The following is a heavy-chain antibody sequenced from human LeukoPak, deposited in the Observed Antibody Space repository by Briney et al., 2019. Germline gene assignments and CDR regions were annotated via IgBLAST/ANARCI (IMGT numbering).Heavy chain of an antibody. CDR2: LYYNGAK. V-gene: IGHV2-5*01. Sequence: SGPTLVKPTQTLTLTCLFSGFSLSTSGVAVRWIRHSPGEALEPFTLLYYNGAKRYSPSLKSRLTITKDTNKNQVVLTMTNMDPVDTATYYCAHRRDTSWSFDYWGQGTLVTVSS. J-gene: IGHJ4*02. CDR3: AHRRDTSWSFDY. D-gene: IGHD2-2*01. CDR1: GFSLSTSGVA.